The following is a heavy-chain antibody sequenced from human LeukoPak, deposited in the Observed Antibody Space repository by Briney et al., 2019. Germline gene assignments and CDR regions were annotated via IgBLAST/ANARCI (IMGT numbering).Heavy chain of an antibody. CDR3: ATQVPPEYFQH. D-gene: IGHD1-1*01. V-gene: IGHV4-39*01. CDR1: GGSISSSSYY. Sequence: PSETLSLTCTVSGGSISSSSYYWGWIRQPPGKGLEWIGSIYYSGSTYYNPSLKSRVTISVDTSKNQFSLKLSSVTAADTAVYYCATQVPPEYFQHWGQGTLVTVSS. CDR2: IYYSGST. J-gene: IGHJ1*01.